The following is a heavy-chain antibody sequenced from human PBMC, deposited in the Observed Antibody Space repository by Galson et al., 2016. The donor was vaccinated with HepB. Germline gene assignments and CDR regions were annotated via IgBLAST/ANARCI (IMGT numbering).Heavy chain of an antibody. Sequence: SLRLSCAASGFTFSSYSMNWVRQAPGKGLEWVSSISSTSSYYADSVKGRFTISRDNAKNSLYLQMNSLRAEDTAVYYCARDTEGGDYDVYSFDYWGQGTLVTVSS. V-gene: IGHV3-21*01. CDR2: ISSTSSY. CDR1: GFTFSSYS. D-gene: IGHD4-17*01. J-gene: IGHJ4*02. CDR3: ARDTEGGDYDVYSFDY.